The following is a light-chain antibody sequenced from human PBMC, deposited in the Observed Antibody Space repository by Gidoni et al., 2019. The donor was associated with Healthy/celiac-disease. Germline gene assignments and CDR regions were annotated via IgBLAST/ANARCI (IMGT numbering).Light chain of an antibody. CDR2: EVS. CDR3: SSYAGSNSVV. Sequence: QSALTQPPSASGSPGQSVTISCTGTSSDVGGYNYVSWYPQHPGKAPKLMIYEVSKRPSWVPDRFSGSKPGNTASLTVSGLQAEDEADYYCSSYAGSNSVVFGGGTKLTVL. J-gene: IGLJ2*01. CDR1: SSDVGGYNY. V-gene: IGLV2-8*01.